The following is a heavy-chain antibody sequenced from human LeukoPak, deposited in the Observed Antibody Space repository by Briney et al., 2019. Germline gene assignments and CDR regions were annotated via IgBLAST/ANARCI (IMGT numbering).Heavy chain of an antibody. CDR1: GGSISSSSYY. CDR2: IYYSGST. J-gene: IGHJ4*02. Sequence: PSETLSLTCTVSGGSISSSSYYWGWIRQPPGKGLEWIGNIYYSGSTYYNPSLKSRVTISVDTSKNQFSLKLSSVTAADTAVYYCARGVPSVVVITSYFDYWGQGTLVAVSS. CDR3: ARGVPSVVVITSYFDY. D-gene: IGHD3-22*01. V-gene: IGHV4-39*07.